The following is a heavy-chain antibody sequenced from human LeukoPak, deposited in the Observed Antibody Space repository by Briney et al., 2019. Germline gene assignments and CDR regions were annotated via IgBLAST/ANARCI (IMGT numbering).Heavy chain of an antibody. V-gene: IGHV5-51*01. D-gene: IGHD3-10*01. J-gene: IGHJ4*02. CDR3: ARQRTERITMVRGVNVDY. CDR2: IYPGDSDT. Sequence: GESLKFSCKGSGYSFTSYWIGWVRQMPGKGLEWMGIIYPGDSDTRYSPSFQGQVTISADKSISTAYLQWSSLKASDTAMYYCARQRTERITMVRGVNVDYWGQGTLVTVSS. CDR1: GYSFTSYW.